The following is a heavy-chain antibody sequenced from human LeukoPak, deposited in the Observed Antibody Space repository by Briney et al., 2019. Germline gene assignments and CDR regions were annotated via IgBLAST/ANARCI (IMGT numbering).Heavy chain of an antibody. CDR2: IYWDDDK. V-gene: IGHV2-5*02. D-gene: IGHD1-26*01. J-gene: IGHJ5*02. Sequence: SGPTLVKPTQTLTLTCTFSGFSLSTSGVGVGWIRQPPGKALEWLALIYWDDDKRYSPSLKSRLTITKDTSKNQVVLTMTNMDPVDTATYYCAHRPKSGSYGGNNWFDPWGQGTLVTVSS. CDR1: GFSLSTSGVG. CDR3: AHRPKSGSYGGNNWFDP.